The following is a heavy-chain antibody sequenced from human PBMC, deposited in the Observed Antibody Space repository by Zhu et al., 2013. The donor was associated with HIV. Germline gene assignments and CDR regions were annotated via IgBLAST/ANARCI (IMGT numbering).Heavy chain of an antibody. CDR3: ATGRTITGTTWYYYYYGMDV. V-gene: IGHV1-69*01. J-gene: IGHJ6*02. D-gene: IGHD1-7*01. Sequence: QVQLVQSGAEVKKPGSSVKVSCKASGGTFSSYAISWVRQAPGQGLEWMGGIIPIFGTANYAQKFQGRVTITADESTSTAYMELSSLRSEDTAVYYCATGRTITGTTWYYYYYGMDVWGQGTTVTVSS. CDR1: GGTFSSYA. CDR2: IIPIFGTA.